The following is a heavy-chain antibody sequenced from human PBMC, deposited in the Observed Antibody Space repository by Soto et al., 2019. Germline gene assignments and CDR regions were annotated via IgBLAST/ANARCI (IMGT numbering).Heavy chain of an antibody. CDR2: ISSSSSYI. CDR1: GFTFSSYS. D-gene: IGHD2-8*01. CDR3: AMLGKMDWFDP. J-gene: IGHJ5*02. Sequence: KSGGSLRLSCAASGFTFSSYSMNWVRQAPGKGLEWVSSISSSSSYIYYADSVKGRFTISRDNAKNSLYLQMNSLRAEDTAVYYCAMLGKMDWFDPWGQGTLVTVSS. V-gene: IGHV3-21*01.